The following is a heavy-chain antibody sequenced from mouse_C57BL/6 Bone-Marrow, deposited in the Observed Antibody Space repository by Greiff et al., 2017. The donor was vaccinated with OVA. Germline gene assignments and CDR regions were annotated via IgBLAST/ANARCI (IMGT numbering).Heavy chain of an antibody. D-gene: IGHD2-10*01. CDR3: ARLGAYPSY. Sequence: EVKVVESGGGLVQPGGSLKLSCAASGFTFSDYGMAWVRQAPRKGPEWVAFISNLAYSIYYADTVTGRFTISRENAKNTLYLEMSSLRSEDTAMYYCARLGAYPSYWGQGTLVTVSA. CDR1: GFTFSDYG. V-gene: IGHV5-15*01. J-gene: IGHJ3*01. CDR2: ISNLAYSI.